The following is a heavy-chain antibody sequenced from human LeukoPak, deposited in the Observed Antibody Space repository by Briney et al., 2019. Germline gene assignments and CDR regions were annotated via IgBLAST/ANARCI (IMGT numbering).Heavy chain of an antibody. CDR1: GYSFTKHW. V-gene: IGHV5-51*01. CDR3: TRGSGSYVH. Sequence: GESLQISCKGSGYSFTKHWIAWVRQLPGKGLKWMGIIFPGDSDTRYSPSFQGQVTISADKSISTAYLQWSSLKASDTAMYYCTRGSGSYVHWGQGTLVTVSS. CDR2: IFPGDSDT. J-gene: IGHJ1*01. D-gene: IGHD6-19*01.